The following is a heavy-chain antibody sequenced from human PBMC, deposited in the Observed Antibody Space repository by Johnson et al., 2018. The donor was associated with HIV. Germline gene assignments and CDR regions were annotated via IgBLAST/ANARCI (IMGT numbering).Heavy chain of an antibody. Sequence: VQLVESGGGVVQPGRSLRLSCAASGLTVSSNYMNWVRQAPGKGLEWVSVIYSGGNTYYADSVKGRLIISRDNGRNSLYLQMNNLRAEDTAVYFCAKYDRFAFDVWGQGTMVTVSS. D-gene: IGHD3-16*01. CDR2: IYSGGNT. CDR3: AKYDRFAFDV. V-gene: IGHV3-53*01. CDR1: GLTVSSNY. J-gene: IGHJ3*01.